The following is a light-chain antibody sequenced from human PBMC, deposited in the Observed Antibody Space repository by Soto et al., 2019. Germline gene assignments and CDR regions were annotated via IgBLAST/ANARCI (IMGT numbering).Light chain of an antibody. CDR2: EGN. J-gene: IGLJ3*02. CDR1: TGRMANNY. CDR3: QSYDGGNSWV. V-gene: IGLV6-57*01. Sequence: NFMLTQPHSVSESPGKTVTISCTRSTGRMANNYVQRYQQRQGSSLTTVIYEGNRRPSGVPDRFSGYIDSSSNSASLTISGLKTEDEADYYCQSYDGGNSWVFGGGTKLTVL.